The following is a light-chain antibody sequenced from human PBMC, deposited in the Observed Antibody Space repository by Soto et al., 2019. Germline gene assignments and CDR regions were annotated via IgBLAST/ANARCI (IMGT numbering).Light chain of an antibody. V-gene: IGKV1-39*01. J-gene: IGKJ2*01. CDR2: EAS. CDR1: QSIGNY. CDR3: QQSHSTPPT. Sequence: DIQMTQSPSSLSAYVGDRVTITCRTGQSIGNYLNWYQQKAGKAPSLLIYEASHLQSGVPFRFFGSGSGTDFTLTIDNLQHEDSATYYCQQSHSTPPTFGPGTKLEIK.